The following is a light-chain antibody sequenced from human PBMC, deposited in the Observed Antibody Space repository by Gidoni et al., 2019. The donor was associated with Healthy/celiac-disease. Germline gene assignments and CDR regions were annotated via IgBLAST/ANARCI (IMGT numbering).Light chain of an antibody. CDR1: QDISNY. J-gene: IGKJ2*01. Sequence: IQMPQSPSSLSASVGDRVTITCQASQDISNYLNWYQQKPGKAPKLLLYDASNLEKGVPSRFSGSGSGTDFTLTISCLQSEDIATYYCQQYDNLPYTFGQGTKLEIK. CDR3: QQYDNLPYT. CDR2: DAS. V-gene: IGKV1-33*01.